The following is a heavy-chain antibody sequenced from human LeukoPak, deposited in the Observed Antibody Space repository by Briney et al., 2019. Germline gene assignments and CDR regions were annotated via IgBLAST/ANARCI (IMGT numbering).Heavy chain of an antibody. CDR3: ARRATITKAPPDF. CDR1: GYTFTSYD. J-gene: IGHJ4*02. Sequence: GASVKVSCKASGYTFTSYDINWVRQATGQGLEWLGWLNPNSGNVGYAQRFQGRLTITRNISISTVNMELNSLRSEDTAVYYCARRATITKAPPDFWGQGTLVTVSS. V-gene: IGHV1-8*03. D-gene: IGHD5-12*01. CDR2: LNPNSGNV.